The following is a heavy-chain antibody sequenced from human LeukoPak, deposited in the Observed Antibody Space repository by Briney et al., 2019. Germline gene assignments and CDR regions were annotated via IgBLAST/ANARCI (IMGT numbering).Heavy chain of an antibody. V-gene: IGHV4-4*07. Sequence: SETLSLTCTVSGGSISSYYWSWIRQSPGKGLEWIGRIYTSGSTNYNPSLKSRVTISVDTSKNQFSLKLSSVTAADTAMYYCARSSSSGWGFRFDPWGQGTLVTVSS. CDR2: IYTSGST. D-gene: IGHD6-19*01. CDR1: GGSISSYY. CDR3: ARSSSSGWGFRFDP. J-gene: IGHJ5*02.